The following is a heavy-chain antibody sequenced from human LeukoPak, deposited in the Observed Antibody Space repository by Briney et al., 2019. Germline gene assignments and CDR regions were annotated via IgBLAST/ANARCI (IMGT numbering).Heavy chain of an antibody. CDR1: GFTFSSYG. V-gene: IGHV3-30*18. D-gene: IGHD2-21*02. CDR3: AKDRWSSGSDSTGMEV. CDR2: ISYDGSNK. J-gene: IGHJ6*02. Sequence: PGGSLRLSCAASGFTFSSYGMNWVRQAPGKGLEWVSVISYDGSNKYYADSVKGRFTISRDNNRNSLYLQMNSLTIEDTAFYYCAKDRWSSGSDSTGMEVWGQGTTVTVSS.